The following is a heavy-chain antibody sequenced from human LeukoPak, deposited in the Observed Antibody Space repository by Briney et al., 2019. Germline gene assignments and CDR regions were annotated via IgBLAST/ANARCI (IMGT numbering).Heavy chain of an antibody. CDR3: ARADPAEYFQH. CDR1: GGSFSTYY. V-gene: IGHV4-34*01. Sequence: SETLSLTCVVYGGSFSTYYWSWIRQPPGKGLEWIGEINHSGSTNYNPSLKSRLTISVDTSKNQFSLKLSSVTAADTAVYYCARADPAEYFQHWGQGTLVTVSS. CDR2: INHSGST. J-gene: IGHJ1*01.